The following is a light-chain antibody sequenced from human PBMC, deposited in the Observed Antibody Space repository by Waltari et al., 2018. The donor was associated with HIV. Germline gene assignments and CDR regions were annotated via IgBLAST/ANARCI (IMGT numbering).Light chain of an antibody. Sequence: DIQITQSPSPPSASVGASVTITCQASQDISNYLNWYQQKPGKAPKLLIYDASNLETGVPSRFSGSGSGTDFTFTISSLQPEDIATYYCQQYDNHPITFGQGTRLEIK. V-gene: IGKV1-33*01. CDR2: DAS. CDR1: QDISNY. J-gene: IGKJ5*01. CDR3: QQYDNHPIT.